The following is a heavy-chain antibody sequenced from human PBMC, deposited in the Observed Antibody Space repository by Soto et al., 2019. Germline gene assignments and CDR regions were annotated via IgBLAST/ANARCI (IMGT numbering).Heavy chain of an antibody. V-gene: IGHV3-23*01. J-gene: IGHJ6*02. CDR2: VSGSGGGT. CDR1: GVTFSNYA. Sequence: XGSLRLSCAASGVTFSNYAMNWVRQAPGKGLEWVSAVSGSGGGTYYADSVKARFTISRDNSKNSLYLQMNSLRAEDTAVYYCAKAGYPYPYALDVWGQGTTVTVSS. D-gene: IGHD5-18*01. CDR3: AKAGYPYPYALDV.